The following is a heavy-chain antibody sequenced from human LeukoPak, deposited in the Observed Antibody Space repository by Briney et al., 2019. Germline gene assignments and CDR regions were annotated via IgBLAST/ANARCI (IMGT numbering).Heavy chain of an antibody. CDR2: IYSSGST. V-gene: IGHV4-39*07. J-gene: IGHJ6*03. D-gene: IGHD6-6*01. Sequence: SETLSLTCSVSGASISSGSNYWGWIRQPPGKTLEWIGSIYSSGSTYYNSSLQSRVIIIIDTPKNHFSLHLSSVTAADTAVYYCARCIAAHFRYYYYYMDVWGKGTTVTVSS. CDR3: ARCIAAHFRYYYYYMDV. CDR1: GASISSGSNY.